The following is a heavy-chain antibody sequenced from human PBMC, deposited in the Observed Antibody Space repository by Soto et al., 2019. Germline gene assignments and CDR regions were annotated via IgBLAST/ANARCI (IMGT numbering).Heavy chain of an antibody. D-gene: IGHD2-8*01. CDR2: TYYRSKWYN. CDR3: AREEESTNGNWFDP. J-gene: IGHJ5*02. Sequence: SQTRSLTCAISGGSVSSNSVASNWIRQSPSRGLEWLGRTYYRSKWYNDYAVSVKSRITINPDTSKNQFSLQLNSVTPEDTAVYYCAREEESTNGNWFDPWGQGTLVTVSS. CDR1: GGSVSSNSVA. V-gene: IGHV6-1*01.